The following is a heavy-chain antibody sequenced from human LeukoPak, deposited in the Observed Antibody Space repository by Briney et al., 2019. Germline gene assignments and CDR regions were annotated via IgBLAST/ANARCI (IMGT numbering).Heavy chain of an antibody. J-gene: IGHJ1*01. CDR2: IIPIFGIA. CDR1: GGTFSSYA. Sequence: ASVKDSCKASGGTFSSYAISWVRQAPGQGLEWMGRIIPIFGIANYAQKFQGRVTITADKPTSTAYMELSSLRSEDTAVYYCARDGGDYMAEYFQHWGQGTLVTVSS. D-gene: IGHD4-17*01. CDR3: ARDGGDYMAEYFQH. V-gene: IGHV1-69*04.